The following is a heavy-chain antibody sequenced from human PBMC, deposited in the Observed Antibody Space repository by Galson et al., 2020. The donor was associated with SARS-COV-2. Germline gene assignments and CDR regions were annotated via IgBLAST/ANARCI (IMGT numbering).Heavy chain of an antibody. CDR1: GFTFSSYW. CDR2: IKQDGSEK. D-gene: IGHD6-19*01. V-gene: IGHV3-7*01. J-gene: IGHJ4*02. Sequence: GGSLRLSCAASGFTFSSYWMSWVRQAPGKGLEWVANIKQDGSEKYYVDSVKGRFTISRDNAKNSLYLQMNSLRAEDTAVYYCAREVKGSGWYLLPDYWGQGTLVTVSS. CDR3: AREVKGSGWYLLPDY.